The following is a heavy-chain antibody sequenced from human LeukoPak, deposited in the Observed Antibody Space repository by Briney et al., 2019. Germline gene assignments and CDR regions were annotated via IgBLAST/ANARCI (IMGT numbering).Heavy chain of an antibody. CDR3: AKDLMSARDYDILTGYYYYYGMDV. CDR1: GFTFSSYG. Sequence: GGSLRLSCAASGFTFSSYGMHWVRQAPGKGLEGVAFIRYDGSNKYYADSVKGRFTISRDNSKNTLYLQMNSLRAEDTAVYYCAKDLMSARDYDILTGYYYYYGMDVWGQGTTVTVSS. V-gene: IGHV3-30*02. D-gene: IGHD3-9*01. CDR2: IRYDGSNK. J-gene: IGHJ6*02.